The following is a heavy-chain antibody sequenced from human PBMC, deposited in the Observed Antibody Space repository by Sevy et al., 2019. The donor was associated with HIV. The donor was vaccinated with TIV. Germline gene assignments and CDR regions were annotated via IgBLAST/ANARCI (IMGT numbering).Heavy chain of an antibody. CDR1: GFSFSSYG. D-gene: IGHD2-21*01. CDR3: VKEGGGEGGDH. CDR2: IQYDGSNK. J-gene: IGHJ4*02. Sequence: GGSLRLSCAASGFSFSSYGMHWVRQAPGKGLEWMSYIQYDGSNKDYADSVKGRFTTSRDNSKNTLYLQMNSLGVEDTAVFYCVKEGGGEGGDHWGQGTLVTVSS. V-gene: IGHV3-30*02.